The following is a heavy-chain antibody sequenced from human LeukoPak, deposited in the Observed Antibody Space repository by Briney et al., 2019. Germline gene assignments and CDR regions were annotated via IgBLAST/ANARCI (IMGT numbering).Heavy chain of an antibody. D-gene: IGHD3-22*01. CDR1: GGSISSSSYY. V-gene: IGHV4-39*07. CDR2: IYYSGST. CDR3: ARISPQEDSSGYYGQANYYYMDV. J-gene: IGHJ6*03. Sequence: PSETLSLTCTVSGGSISSSSYYWGWIRQPPGKGLEWIGSIYYSGSTYYNPSLKSRVTISVDTSKNQFSLKLSSVTAADTAVYYCARISPQEDSSGYYGQANYYYMDVWGKGTTVTVSS.